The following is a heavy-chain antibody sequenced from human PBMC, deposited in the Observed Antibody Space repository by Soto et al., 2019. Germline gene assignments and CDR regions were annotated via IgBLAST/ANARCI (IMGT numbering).Heavy chain of an antibody. V-gene: IGHV3-23*01. D-gene: IGHD2-2*01. J-gene: IGHJ5*02. CDR3: AKCGSSNTCIPTGFDP. Sequence: HPGGSLRLSCAASGFTFSSYAMSWVRQAPGKGLEWVSTISDSGADTYYAQSVRGRFTIYRDNFRDTLYVQMNSLRAEDTAMYYWAKCGSSNTCIPTGFDPWGPGTLVTVSS. CDR2: ISDSGADT. CDR1: GFTFSSYA.